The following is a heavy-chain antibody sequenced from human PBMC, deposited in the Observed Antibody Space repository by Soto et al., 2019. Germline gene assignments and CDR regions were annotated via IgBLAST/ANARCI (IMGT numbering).Heavy chain of an antibody. V-gene: IGHV1-8*01. CDR1: GYTFTEFD. J-gene: IGHJ4*02. CDR2: MNTNTGNT. Sequence: ASVKVSCKTSGYTFTEFDINWVRQAPGQGLEWMGWMNTNTGNTGYAQKFQGRVTMTRDTSISTAYMELRRLRSEDTAVYYLSRLVRFFGGHAGYWGQGTLVTVSS. CDR3: SRLVRFFGGHAGY. D-gene: IGHD3-3*01.